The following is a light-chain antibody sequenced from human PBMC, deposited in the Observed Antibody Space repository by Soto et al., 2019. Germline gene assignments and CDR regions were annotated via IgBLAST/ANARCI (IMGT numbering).Light chain of an antibody. CDR1: SSDVGGYNY. Sequence: QSALTQPASVSGSPGQSITISCTGTSSDVGGYNYVSWYHQHPGKAPKLMIYEVSNRPSGVSNRFSGSKSGNTASLTSSGLPAEDEADYCCSSYTSSSTRVFGGGTKLTVL. CDR2: EVS. CDR3: SSYTSSSTRV. J-gene: IGLJ3*02. V-gene: IGLV2-14*01.